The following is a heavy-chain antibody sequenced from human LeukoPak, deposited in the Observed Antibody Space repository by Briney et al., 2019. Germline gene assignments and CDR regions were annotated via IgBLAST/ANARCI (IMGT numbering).Heavy chain of an antibody. Sequence: GASVKVSCKASGYSFSNYGLSWVRQAPGQGLEWMGWISGYNGNTNYAQNLQGRVTMTTDTSTSTAYMELRSLRSDDTAVYYCARDPLAGYGDYVVRGTDAFDIWGQGTMVTVSS. CDR2: ISGYNGNT. CDR3: ARDPLAGYGDYVVRGTDAFDI. CDR1: GYSFSNYG. J-gene: IGHJ3*02. V-gene: IGHV1-18*01. D-gene: IGHD4-17*01.